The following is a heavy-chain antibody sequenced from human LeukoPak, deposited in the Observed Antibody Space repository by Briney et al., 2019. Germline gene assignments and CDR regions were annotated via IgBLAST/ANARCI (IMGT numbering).Heavy chain of an antibody. V-gene: IGHV4-59*11. CDR2: IYYSGST. CDR1: GGSISSHY. J-gene: IGHJ6*03. CDR3: ARDTAVAENYMDV. Sequence: PSETLSLTCTVSGGSISSHYWSWIRQPPGKGLEWIGYIYYSGSTNYNPSLKSRVTISVDTSKNQFSLKLSSVTAADTAVYYRARDTAVAENYMDVWGKGTTVTVSS. D-gene: IGHD6-19*01.